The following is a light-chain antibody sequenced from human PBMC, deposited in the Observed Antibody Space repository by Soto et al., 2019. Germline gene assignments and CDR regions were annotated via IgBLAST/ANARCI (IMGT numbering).Light chain of an antibody. V-gene: IGKV3-20*01. Sequence: EIVLTQSPGTLSLSPGERATLSCRASQSVSSSYLAWYQQKPGQAPRLLIYDASSRATGIPDRFSGSGSGTDFTLTISRREPEDCAVYYCQQYGSSHRTFGQGTKVEIK. CDR2: DAS. J-gene: IGKJ1*01. CDR3: QQYGSSHRT. CDR1: QSVSSSY.